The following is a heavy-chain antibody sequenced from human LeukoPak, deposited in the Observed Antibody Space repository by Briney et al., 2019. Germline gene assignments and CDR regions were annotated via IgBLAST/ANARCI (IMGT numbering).Heavy chain of an antibody. Sequence: GGSLRLSCAASGFTFSSYSMNWVRQAPGKGLEWVSSISTSSSFIYYADSVKGRFTISRDNAKNSLYLQMNSLRAEDTAVYYCAREGGERLWLSWGQGTLVTVSS. V-gene: IGHV3-21*01. CDR3: AREGGERLWLS. J-gene: IGHJ5*02. CDR2: ISTSSSFI. CDR1: GFTFSSYS. D-gene: IGHD5-18*01.